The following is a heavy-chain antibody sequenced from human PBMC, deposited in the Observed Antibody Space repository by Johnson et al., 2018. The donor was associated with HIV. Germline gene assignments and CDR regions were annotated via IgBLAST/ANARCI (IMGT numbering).Heavy chain of an antibody. V-gene: IGHV3-66*01. CDR1: GLTVSSNY. CDR2: IYSGGST. J-gene: IGHJ3*02. D-gene: IGHD3/OR15-3a*01. Sequence: VQLVESGGGLLQPGSPLRLSCAASGLTVSSNYLSWVRQAPGKGLEWVSVIYSGGSTYYADSVKGRFTISRDNSKNTLYLQMNSLRAEDTAVYYCARSGDSIGSFWAGGAFGIWGQGTMVTVSS. CDR3: ARSGDSIGSFWAGGAFGI.